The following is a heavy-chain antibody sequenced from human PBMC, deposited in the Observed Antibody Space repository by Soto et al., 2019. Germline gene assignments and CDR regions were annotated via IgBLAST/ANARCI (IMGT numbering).Heavy chain of an antibody. CDR2: INHSGST. Sequence: QVQLQQWGAGLLKPSETLSLTCAVYGGSFSGYYWSWIRQPPGKGLEWIGEINHSGSTNYNPSLKSRVTISVETSKNHFSLRLSSVTAADTAVYYCARGPGATVTIDYWGQGTLVTVSS. J-gene: IGHJ4*02. CDR3: ARGPGATVTIDY. CDR1: GGSFSGYY. D-gene: IGHD4-17*01. V-gene: IGHV4-34*01.